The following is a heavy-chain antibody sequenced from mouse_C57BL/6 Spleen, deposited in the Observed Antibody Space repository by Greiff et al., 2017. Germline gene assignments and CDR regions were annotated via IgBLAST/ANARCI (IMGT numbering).Heavy chain of an antibody. CDR3: ARLSYYDYDGLGYFDD. D-gene: IGHD2-4*01. V-gene: IGHV1-20*01. CDR1: GYSFTGYF. J-gene: IGHJ2*01. CDR2: INPYNGDT. Sequence: VLLQQSGPELVKPGDSVKISCKASGYSFTGYFMNWVMQSHGKSLEWIGRINPYNGDTFYNQKFKGKATFTVDKSSSAAHMERRSLTSEDSAVYDCARLSYYDYDGLGYFDDWGQGTTLTVSS.